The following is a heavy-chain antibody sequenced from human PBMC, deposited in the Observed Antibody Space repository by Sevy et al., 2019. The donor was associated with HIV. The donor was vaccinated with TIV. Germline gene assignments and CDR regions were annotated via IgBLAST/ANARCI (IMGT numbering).Heavy chain of an antibody. Sequence: SETLSLTCTVSGGSISNSYWSWIRQPPGKGLEWIGYIYYSGSTNYNPPLKSRVTMSIDTSKNQFSLNLSSVTAADTAVYYGARGGGYYISGSLWGQGTLVTVSS. CDR1: GGSISNSY. V-gene: IGHV4-59*01. CDR3: ARGGGYYISGSL. D-gene: IGHD3-10*01. J-gene: IGHJ4*02. CDR2: IYYSGST.